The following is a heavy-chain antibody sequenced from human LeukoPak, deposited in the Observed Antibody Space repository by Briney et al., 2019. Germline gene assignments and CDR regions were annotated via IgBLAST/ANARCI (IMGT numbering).Heavy chain of an antibody. CDR3: AKDSLRRGYDSSGLPDY. CDR1: GFTFDDYA. CDR2: ISWNSGSI. Sequence: PGGSLRLSCAASGFTFDDYAMHWVRQAPGKGLEWVSGISWNSGSIGYADSVKGRFTISRDNAKNSLYLQMNSLRAEDTALYYCAKDSLRRGYDSSGLPDYWGQGTLVTVSS. D-gene: IGHD3-22*01. V-gene: IGHV3-9*01. J-gene: IGHJ4*02.